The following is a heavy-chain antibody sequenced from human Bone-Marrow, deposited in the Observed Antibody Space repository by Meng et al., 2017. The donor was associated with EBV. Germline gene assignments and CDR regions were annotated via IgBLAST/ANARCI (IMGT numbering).Heavy chain of an antibody. CDR1: GGSFSGYY. V-gene: IGHV4-34*01. Sequence: QVQLQQWGAGLLKPSETLSLPCAVYGGSFSGYYWRWIRQPPGKGLEWIGEINHSGSTNYNPSLKSRVTISVDTSKNQFSLKLSSVTAADTAVYYCARGKRWVRNWFDPWGQGTLVTVSS. D-gene: IGHD4-23*01. CDR3: ARGKRWVRNWFDP. J-gene: IGHJ5*02. CDR2: INHSGST.